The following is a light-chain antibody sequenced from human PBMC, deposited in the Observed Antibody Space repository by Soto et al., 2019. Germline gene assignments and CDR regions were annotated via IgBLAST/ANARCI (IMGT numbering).Light chain of an antibody. CDR3: QQSYSIPFT. CDR2: AAS. CDR1: QSISSY. J-gene: IGKJ3*01. V-gene: IGKV1-39*01. Sequence: DIQMTQSPSSLSASVGDRVTITCRASQSISSYLNWYQQKPGKAPKLLIYAASSLESGVPSRFSGSGSGTEFTLTISSLQYEDSAPYYCQQSYSIPFTFGPGTKVDIK.